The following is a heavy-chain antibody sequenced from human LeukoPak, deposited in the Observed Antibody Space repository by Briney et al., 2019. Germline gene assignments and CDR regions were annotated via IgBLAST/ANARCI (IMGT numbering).Heavy chain of an antibody. D-gene: IGHD3-22*01. CDR1: GGSISSSSYY. Sequence: SETLSLTCTVSGGSISSSSYYWGWIRQPPGKGLEWIGSIYYSGSTYYNPSLKSRVTISVDRSKNQFSLKLSSVTAADTAVYYCARANFYDSSGYYYVDAFDIWGQGTMVTVSS. CDR3: ARANFYDSSGYYYVDAFDI. V-gene: IGHV4-39*07. J-gene: IGHJ3*02. CDR2: IYYSGST.